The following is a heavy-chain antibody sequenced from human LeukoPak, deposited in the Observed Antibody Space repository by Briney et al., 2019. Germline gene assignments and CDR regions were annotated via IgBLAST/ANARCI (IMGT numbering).Heavy chain of an antibody. V-gene: IGHV3-74*01. CDR1: GFTSSSYW. CDR3: ARADFWSGYPQKANMDV. J-gene: IGHJ6*03. Sequence: GGSLRLSCAASGFTSSSYWMHWVRQAPGKGLVWVSRINSDGSSTSYADSVKGRFTISRDNAKNTLYLQMNSLRAEDTAVYYCARADFWSGYPQKANMDVWGKGTTVTVSS. D-gene: IGHD3-3*01. CDR2: INSDGSST.